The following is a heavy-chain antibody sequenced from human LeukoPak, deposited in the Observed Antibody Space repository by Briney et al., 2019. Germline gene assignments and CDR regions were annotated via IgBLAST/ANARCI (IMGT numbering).Heavy chain of an antibody. J-gene: IGHJ4*02. D-gene: IGHD3-3*01. V-gene: IGHV1-69*05. Sequence: ASVKVSCKASGGTFSSHAISWVRQAPGQGLEWMGRIIPIFGTANYAQKFQGRVTITTDESTSTAYMELSSLRSEDTAVYYCARDVSDDFWSGYELWGQGTLVTVSS. CDR2: IIPIFGTA. CDR3: ARDVSDDFWSGYEL. CDR1: GGTFSSHA.